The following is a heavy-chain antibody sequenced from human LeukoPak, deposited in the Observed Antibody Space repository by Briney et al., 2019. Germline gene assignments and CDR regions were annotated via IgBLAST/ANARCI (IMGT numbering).Heavy chain of an antibody. CDR1: GGSISSGGYS. J-gene: IGHJ4*02. Sequence: SETLSLTCAVSGGSISSGGYSWSWIRQPPGKGLEWIGEINHSGSTNYNPSLKSRVTISVDTSKNQFSLKLSSVTAADAAVYYCARGNWNYADFDYWGQGTLVTVSS. CDR3: ARGNWNYADFDY. V-gene: IGHV4-34*01. D-gene: IGHD1-7*01. CDR2: INHSGST.